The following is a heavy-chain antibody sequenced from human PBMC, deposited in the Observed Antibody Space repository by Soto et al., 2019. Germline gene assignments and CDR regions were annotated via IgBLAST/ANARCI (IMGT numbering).Heavy chain of an antibody. CDR3: ATHLSCSGCSCYSGYFDY. CDR1: GYTLAEIS. CDR2: FDPEDGET. V-gene: IGHV1-24*01. J-gene: IGHJ4*02. Sequence: ASVKVSCKVSGYTLAEISMPWVRQAPGKRLEWMGGFDPEDGETIYAQKFQGRVTMTEDTSTDTAYMELSSLRSEDTAVYYCATHLSCSGCSCYSGYFDYWGQGSLVTVSS. D-gene: IGHD2-15*01.